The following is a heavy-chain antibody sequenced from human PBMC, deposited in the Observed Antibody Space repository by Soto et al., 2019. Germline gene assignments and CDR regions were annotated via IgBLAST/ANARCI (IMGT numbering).Heavy chain of an antibody. D-gene: IGHD6-6*01. Sequence: SETLSLTCSVSGGSMSPYYWSWIRQSPGKGLEWIGFIYYDGRTDYSPSFKSRVTIGLDTSKSQFSLTLTSVATADTAVYFCARVSVVAARPERYFDYWGQGSLVTVSS. CDR1: GGSMSPYY. J-gene: IGHJ4*02. CDR3: ARVSVVAARPERYFDY. CDR2: IYYDGRT. V-gene: IGHV4-59*01.